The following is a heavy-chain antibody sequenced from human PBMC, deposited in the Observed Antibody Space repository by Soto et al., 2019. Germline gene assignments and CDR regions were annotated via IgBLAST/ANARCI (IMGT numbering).Heavy chain of an antibody. J-gene: IGHJ2*01. D-gene: IGHD2-15*01. V-gene: IGHV4-31*03. Sequence: SETLSLTCTVSGGSISSGGYYWSWIRQHPGKGLEWIGYIYYSGSTYYNPSLKSRVTISVDTSKNQFSLKLGSVTAAETAVYYCARDVIDSGNNCSGGSCYSGWYFDLWGRGTLVTVSS. CDR3: ARDVIDSGNNCSGGSCYSGWYFDL. CDR1: GGSISSGGYY. CDR2: IYYSGST.